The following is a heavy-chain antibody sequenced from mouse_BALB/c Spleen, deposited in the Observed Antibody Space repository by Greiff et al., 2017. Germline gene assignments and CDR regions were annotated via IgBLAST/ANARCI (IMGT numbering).Heavy chain of an antibody. J-gene: IGHJ2*01. CDR1: GYTFTSYT. V-gene: IGHV1-4*01. CDR2: INPSSGYT. CDR3: ARYDGYYPYFDY. Sequence: VQLQQSGAELARPGASVKMSCKASGYTFTSYTMHWVKQRPGQGLEWIGYINPSSGYTNYNQKFKDKATLTADKSSSTAYMQLSSLTSEDSAVYYCARYDGYYPYFDYWGQGTTLTVSS. D-gene: IGHD2-3*01.